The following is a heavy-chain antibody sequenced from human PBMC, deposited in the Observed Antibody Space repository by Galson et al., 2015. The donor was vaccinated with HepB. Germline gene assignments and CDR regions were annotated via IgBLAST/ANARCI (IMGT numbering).Heavy chain of an antibody. V-gene: IGHV3-30*03. D-gene: IGHD6-6*01. J-gene: IGHJ6*02. Sequence: SLRLSCAASGFTFNSYGTHWVRQAPGKGLEWVAIISHDGTNKYYADSVKGRFTISRDNSKSMLYMHMNSLRVEDTATYYCARDRSSSGYYYGMDVWGQGTPVTVSS. CDR2: ISHDGTNK. CDR1: GFTFNSYG. CDR3: ARDRSSSGYYYGMDV.